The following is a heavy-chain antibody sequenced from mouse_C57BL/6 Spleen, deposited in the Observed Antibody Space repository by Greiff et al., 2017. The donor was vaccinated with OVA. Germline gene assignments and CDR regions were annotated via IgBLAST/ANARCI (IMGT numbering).Heavy chain of an antibody. V-gene: IGHV5-12*01. CDR1: GFTFSDYY. CDR2: ISNGGGST. J-gene: IGHJ4*01. D-gene: IGHD3-2*02. CDR3: ARRGPAQATGAMDY. Sequence: EVQGVESGGGLVQPGGSLKLSCAASGFTFSDYYMYWVRQTPEKRLEWVAYISNGGGSTYYPDTVKGRFTISRDNAKNTLYLQMSRLKSEDTAMYYCARRGPAQATGAMDYWGQGTSVTVSS.